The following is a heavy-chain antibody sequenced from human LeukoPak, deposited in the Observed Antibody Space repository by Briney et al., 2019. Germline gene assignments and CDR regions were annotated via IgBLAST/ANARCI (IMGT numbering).Heavy chain of an antibody. CDR1: GFPFRGFW. D-gene: IGHD3-9*01. V-gene: IGHV3-7*03. J-gene: IGHJ4*02. CDR3: ASASYYDILTGYSEYYFDY. CDR2: INSGGSEG. Sequence: GSLGLSCAVSGFPFRGFWMSWSRQAPGKGLEWVASINSGGSEGYYADVVKGRFTISRDNAKNSLYLQINSLRAEDTAVYYCASASYYDILTGYSEYYFDYWGQGTLVTVSS.